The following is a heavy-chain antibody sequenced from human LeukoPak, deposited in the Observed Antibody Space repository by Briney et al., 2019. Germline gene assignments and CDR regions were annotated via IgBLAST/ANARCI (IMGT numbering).Heavy chain of an antibody. CDR2: INHSGST. CDR1: GGSFSGYY. V-gene: IGHV4-34*01. J-gene: IGHJ5*02. Sequence: SETLSLTCAVYGGSFSGYYWSWIRQPPGKGLEWIGEINHSGSTNYNPSLKSRVTISVDTSKNQFSPKLSSVTAADTAVYYCAREVAVTTEGWFDPWGQGTLVTVSS. CDR3: AREVAVTTEGWFDP. D-gene: IGHD4-17*01.